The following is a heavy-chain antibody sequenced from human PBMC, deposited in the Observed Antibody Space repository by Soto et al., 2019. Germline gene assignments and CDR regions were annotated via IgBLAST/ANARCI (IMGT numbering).Heavy chain of an antibody. V-gene: IGHV3-13*01. D-gene: IGHD6-6*01. J-gene: IGHJ5*02. Sequence: PGESLKISFAASGFTVSSYEMHWVRQGTGKGLEWVSRINIGGDTFYSGSVKGRFTVSRENARNSAYLQMNSLRVGDTAVYYCVRGEMRSSSGHTWFDPWGQGVLVTVSS. CDR1: GFTVSSYE. CDR2: INIGGDT. CDR3: VRGEMRSSSGHTWFDP.